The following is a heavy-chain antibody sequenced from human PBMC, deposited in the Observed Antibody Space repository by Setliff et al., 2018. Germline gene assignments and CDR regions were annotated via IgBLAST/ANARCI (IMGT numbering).Heavy chain of an antibody. CDR3: ARGGWHWPEYCHH. J-gene: IGHJ1*01. D-gene: IGHD1-1*01. V-gene: IGHV1-2*02. CDR1: GYTFIDYY. Sequence: ASVKVSCKVSGYTFIDYYMHWVRQAPGQGLEWMGWINPNSGDTNYAQNFQGRVTMTRDTSISTAYMELSRLRSDDTAVYYCARGGWHWPEYCHHWGQGTLVTVSS. CDR2: INPNSGDT.